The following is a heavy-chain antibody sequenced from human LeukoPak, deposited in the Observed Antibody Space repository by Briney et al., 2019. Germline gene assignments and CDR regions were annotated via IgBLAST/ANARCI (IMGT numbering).Heavy chain of an antibody. CDR1: GGSISSNY. J-gene: IGHJ6*03. Sequence: SETLSLTCSVSGGSISSNYWNWIRQPPGKGLEWIGYIYYNGNTNYNPSLKSRVTISLDTSKNQFSLKLSSVTAADTAVYYCARDMGDYSSSWSTKYYYYYYYMDVWGKGTTVTVSS. CDR3: ARDMGDYSSSWSTKYYYYYYYMDV. CDR2: IYYNGNT. D-gene: IGHD6-13*01. V-gene: IGHV4-59*01.